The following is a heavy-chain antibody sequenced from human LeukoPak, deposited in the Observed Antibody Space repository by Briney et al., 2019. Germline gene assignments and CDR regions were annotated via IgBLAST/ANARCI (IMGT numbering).Heavy chain of an antibody. CDR3: AKAPVTSCRGAYCYPFDS. Sequence: GGSLRLSCAASGFTFSSYEMNWVRQTPGKGLEWVAATSSSDAGTYHADSVRGRFTISRDNSKNTLYLQMNSLRAEDAAVYLCAKAPVTSCRGAYCYPFDSWGQGTLVTVSS. CDR2: TSSSDAGT. J-gene: IGHJ4*02. CDR1: GFTFSSYE. V-gene: IGHV3-23*01. D-gene: IGHD2-21*01.